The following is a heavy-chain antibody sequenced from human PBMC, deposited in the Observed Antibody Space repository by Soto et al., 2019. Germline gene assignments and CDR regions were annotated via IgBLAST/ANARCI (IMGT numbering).Heavy chain of an antibody. CDR1: GGSISTYY. V-gene: IGHV4-59*01. D-gene: IGHD6-19*01. J-gene: IGHJ4*02. CDR3: AKDLRIAVAGTDYFDS. Sequence: SETLSLTCAVSGGSISTYYWSWIRQPPGKGLEWIGYIYYSGTTNYNPSLKARVTISIDTSKNQFSLKLSSVTAADTAVYYCAKDLRIAVAGTDYFDSWGQGTLVTVSS. CDR2: IYYSGTT.